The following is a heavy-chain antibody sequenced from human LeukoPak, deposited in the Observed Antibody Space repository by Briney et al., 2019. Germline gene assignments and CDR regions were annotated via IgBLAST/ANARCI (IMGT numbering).Heavy chain of an antibody. CDR2: INHSGST. Sequence: SETLSLTCAVYGGSFSGYYWSWIRQPPGKGLEWIGEINHSGSTNYNLSLKSRVTISVDTSKNQFSLKLSSVTAADTAVYYCARVEYGQAGDYWGQGTLVTVSS. V-gene: IGHV4-34*01. CDR1: GGSFSGYY. J-gene: IGHJ4*02. CDR3: ARVEYGQAGDY. D-gene: IGHD3-3*01.